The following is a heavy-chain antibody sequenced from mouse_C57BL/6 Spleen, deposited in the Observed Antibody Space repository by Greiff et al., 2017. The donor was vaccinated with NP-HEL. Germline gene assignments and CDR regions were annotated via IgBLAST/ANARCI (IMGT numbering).Heavy chain of an antibody. Sequence: VKLMESGPGLVAPSQSLSITCTVSGFSLTSYGVHWVRQPPGKGLEWLVVIWSDGSTTYNSALKSRLSISKDNSKSQVFLKMNSRQTDDTAMYYCARSLYDYDRGYAMDYWGQGTSVTVSS. V-gene: IGHV2-6*03. D-gene: IGHD2-4*01. CDR1: GFSLTSYG. J-gene: IGHJ4*01. CDR3: ARSLYDYDRGYAMDY. CDR2: IWSDGST.